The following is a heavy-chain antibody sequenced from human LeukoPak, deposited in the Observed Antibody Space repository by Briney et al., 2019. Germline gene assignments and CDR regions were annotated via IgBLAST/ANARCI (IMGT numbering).Heavy chain of an antibody. V-gene: IGHV3-11*01. CDR1: GFTFSGYY. D-gene: IGHD3-22*01. Sequence: KAGGSLRLSCAASGFTFSGYYMSWIRQAPGKGLEWVSYICDSGRTIYYADSVKGRFTISRDNAKNSVYLQMNNLGAEDTAVYYCERDRLGDYDHSGYYDKWGQGTLVTVSS. CDR2: ICDSGRTI. J-gene: IGHJ4*02. CDR3: ERDRLGDYDHSGYYDK.